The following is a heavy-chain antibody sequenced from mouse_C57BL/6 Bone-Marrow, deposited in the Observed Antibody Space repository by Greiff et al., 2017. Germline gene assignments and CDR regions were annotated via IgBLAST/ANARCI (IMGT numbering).Heavy chain of an antibody. CDR3: TSYYYGSSRGWYVDV. J-gene: IGHJ1*03. Sequence: VQLKQSGAELVRPGASVKLSCTASGFNIKDDYMHWVKQRPEQGLEWIGWIDPENGDTEYASKFQGKATITADTSSNTAYLQLSSLTSEDTAVYYWTSYYYGSSRGWYVDVWGTGTTVTVSS. V-gene: IGHV14-4*01. CDR1: GFNIKDDY. CDR2: IDPENGDT. D-gene: IGHD1-1*01.